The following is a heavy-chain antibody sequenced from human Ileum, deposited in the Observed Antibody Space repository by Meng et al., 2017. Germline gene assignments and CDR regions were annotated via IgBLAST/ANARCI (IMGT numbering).Heavy chain of an antibody. CDR3: AHIFDS. CDR2: MNLGGSP. Sequence: GQLQEPGPGLVGPPGNLSINCAVSGRSISSSDWWSWVRQPPGKGLEWIAEMNLGGSPNYNPSLKSRVTMSVDKSNDHLSLQLTSVTAADTAVYYCAHIFDSWGQGTLVTVSS. V-gene: IGHV4-4*03. CDR1: GRSISSSDW. J-gene: IGHJ4*02.